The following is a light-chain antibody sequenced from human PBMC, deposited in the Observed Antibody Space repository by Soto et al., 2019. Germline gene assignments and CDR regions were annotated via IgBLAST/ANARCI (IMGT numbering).Light chain of an antibody. J-gene: IGKJ4*01. Sequence: EIVLTQSPATLSLSPGEIATLSCRASESVRHYVAWYQQKPGQAPRLLIYGASSRATGIPDRFSGSGSGTDFTLTISRLEPEDFAVYYCQQYGSSPPVTFGGGTKVDIK. CDR2: GAS. CDR1: ESVRHY. CDR3: QQYGSSPPVT. V-gene: IGKV3-20*01.